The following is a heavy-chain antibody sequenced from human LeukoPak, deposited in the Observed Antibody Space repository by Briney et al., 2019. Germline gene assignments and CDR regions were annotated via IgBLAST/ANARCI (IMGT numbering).Heavy chain of an antibody. V-gene: IGHV4-4*07. J-gene: IGHJ3*02. CDR2: IYTSGST. D-gene: IGHD6-13*01. CDR1: GGSISSYY. CDR3: ASLWSSSSPDAFDI. Sequence: SETLSLTCTVSGGSISSYYWSWIRQPAGKGLEWIGRIYTSGSTNYNPSLKSRVTMSVDTSKNQFSLKLSSVTAADAAVYYCASLWSSSSPDAFDIWGQGTMVTVSS.